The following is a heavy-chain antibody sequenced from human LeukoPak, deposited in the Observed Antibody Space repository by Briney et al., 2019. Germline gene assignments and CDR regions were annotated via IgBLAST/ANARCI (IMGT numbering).Heavy chain of an antibody. V-gene: IGHV1-2*02. D-gene: IGHD1-26*01. CDR1: GYTFSDYY. CDR2: INPNSGGT. J-gene: IGHJ4*02. CDR3: ARGTRGSYSSIHD. Sequence: GASVKVSCKASGYTFSDYYIHWVRQAPGQGLEWVGWINPNSGGTDSAQKLQGRVTMTRDTSISATYMGLRTLTSDDTAVYYCARGTRGSYSSIHDWGQGTLVTVSS.